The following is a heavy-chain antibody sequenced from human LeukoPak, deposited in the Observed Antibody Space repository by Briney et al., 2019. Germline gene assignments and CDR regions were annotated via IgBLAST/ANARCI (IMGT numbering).Heavy chain of an antibody. Sequence: PSETLSLTCAVYGGSFSGYYWSWIRQPPGKGLEWIGEINHSGSTNYNPSLKSRVTISVDTSKNQFSLKLSSVTAADTAVYYCARGNTVTTLDYWGQGTLVTVSS. CDR3: ARGNTVTTLDY. V-gene: IGHV4-34*01. D-gene: IGHD4-17*01. CDR2: INHSGST. CDR1: GGSFSGYY. J-gene: IGHJ4*02.